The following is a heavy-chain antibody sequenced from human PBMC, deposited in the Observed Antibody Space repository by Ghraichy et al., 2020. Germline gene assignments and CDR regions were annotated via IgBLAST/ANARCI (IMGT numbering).Heavy chain of an antibody. Sequence: LSLTCATSGFIIDGYVMHWVRQVPGKGLEWVSGINWSSTSIGYADSVKGRFTISRDNAKNSLYLEMDNLRGEDTALYYCAKGTKDFVYHGMDVWGQGTTVTVSS. V-gene: IGHV3-9*01. CDR1: GFIIDGYV. J-gene: IGHJ6*02. CDR2: INWSSTSI. CDR3: AKGTKDFVYHGMDV. D-gene: IGHD2-15*01.